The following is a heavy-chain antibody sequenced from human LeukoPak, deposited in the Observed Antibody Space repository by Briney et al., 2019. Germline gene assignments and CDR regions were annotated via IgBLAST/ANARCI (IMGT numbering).Heavy chain of an antibody. J-gene: IGHJ4*02. Sequence: GRSLRLSCAASGFTFSNTWMSWVRQAPGKGLEWVGRIKSKTDGGTTDYAAPVKGRFTISRDDSENTLYLQMNSLKTEDTAVYYCTTTFSSSWYRSYFFDYWGQGTLVTVSS. CDR2: IKSKTDGGTT. D-gene: IGHD6-13*01. CDR3: TTTFSSSWYRSYFFDY. V-gene: IGHV3-15*01. CDR1: GFTFSNTW.